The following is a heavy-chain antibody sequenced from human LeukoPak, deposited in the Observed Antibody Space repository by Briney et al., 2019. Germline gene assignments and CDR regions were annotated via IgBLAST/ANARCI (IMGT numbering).Heavy chain of an antibody. CDR1: GFTFRNFW. Sequence: GRSLRLSCAASGFTFRNFWMSWVRPAPEGGLGWVANIHPEGNEKYHVESVKGRFTISRDNPKSSLFLKINGLRVEDTAVYYCARGDAFSGDHWGQGTLVTVSS. CDR2: IHPEGNEK. V-gene: IGHV3-7*04. CDR3: ARGDAFSGDH. J-gene: IGHJ4*02.